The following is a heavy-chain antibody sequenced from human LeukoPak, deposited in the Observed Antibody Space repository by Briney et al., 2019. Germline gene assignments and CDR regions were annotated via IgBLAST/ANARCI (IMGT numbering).Heavy chain of an antibody. D-gene: IGHD4-11*01. Sequence: GGSLRLSCAASGFSFSSFGMSWVRQAPGRWLQWVSSISGDGRDTFYADSVKGRFTVSRDNSKTTMFLQMNSLRVEDTALYYCARGARLQPMGEFWGQGTLVTVSS. CDR2: ISGDGRDT. CDR1: GFSFSSFG. V-gene: IGHV3-23*01. CDR3: ARGARLQPMGEF. J-gene: IGHJ4*02.